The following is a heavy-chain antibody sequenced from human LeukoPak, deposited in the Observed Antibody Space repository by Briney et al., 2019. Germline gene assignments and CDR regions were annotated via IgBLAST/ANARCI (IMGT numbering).Heavy chain of an antibody. CDR2: IYYSGST. Sequence: SETLSLTCTVSGGAISSHYWSWIRQPPGKGLEWIGYIYYSGSTNYNPSLKSRVTISVDTSKNQFSLKLSSVTAADTAVYYCARALGGSYFDYWGQGTLVTVSS. CDR1: GGAISSHY. J-gene: IGHJ4*02. V-gene: IGHV4-59*11. D-gene: IGHD1-26*01. CDR3: ARALGGSYFDY.